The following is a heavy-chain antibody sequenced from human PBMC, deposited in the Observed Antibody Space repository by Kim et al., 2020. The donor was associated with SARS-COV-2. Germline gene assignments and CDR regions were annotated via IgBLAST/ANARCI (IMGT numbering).Heavy chain of an antibody. CDR2: ISSSGSTI. V-gene: IGHV3-48*03. J-gene: IGHJ4*02. Sequence: GGSLRLSCAASGFTFSSYEMNWVRQAPGKGLEWVSYISSSGSTIYYADSVKGRFTISRDNAKNSLYLQMNSLRAEDTAVYYCATGGIAAAVHRQFDYWGQGTLVTVSS. CDR3: ATGGIAAAVHRQFDY. CDR1: GFTFSSYE. D-gene: IGHD6-13*01.